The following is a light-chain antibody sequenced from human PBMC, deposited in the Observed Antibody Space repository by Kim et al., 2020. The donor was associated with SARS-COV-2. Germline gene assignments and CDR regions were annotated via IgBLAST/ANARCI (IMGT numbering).Light chain of an antibody. J-gene: IGKJ2*01. V-gene: IGKV1-8*01. Sequence: ASTGNRVTVTCRASQDISNYLAWYQQTPGNAPKLVIYAASTLQSGVPSRFSGSGSGTYFTLTISCLQSEDFATYYCQQYHTNPATFGQGTKLEI. CDR3: QQYHTNPAT. CDR1: QDISNY. CDR2: AAS.